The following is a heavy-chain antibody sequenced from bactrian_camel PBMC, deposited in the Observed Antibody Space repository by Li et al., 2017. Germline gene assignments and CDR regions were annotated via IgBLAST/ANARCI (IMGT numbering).Heavy chain of an antibody. D-gene: IGHD5*01. CDR3: AADAWLRIVNGLGPSVYEYNY. Sequence: HVQLVESGGGSVQAGGSLRLACAATGYTHSGYSLGWFRRAPGGREREGVAVIDSVGSILYAEPVKGRFTISQDNAKNTLYLQMNGLEPEDTAMYYCAADAWLRIVNGLGPSVYEYNYWGQGTQVTVS. CDR2: IDSVGSI. V-gene: IGHV3S55*01. J-gene: IGHJ4*01. CDR1: GYTHSGYS.